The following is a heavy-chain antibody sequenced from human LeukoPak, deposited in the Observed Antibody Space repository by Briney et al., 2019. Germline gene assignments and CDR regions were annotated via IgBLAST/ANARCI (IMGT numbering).Heavy chain of an antibody. V-gene: IGHV3-21*01. CDR1: ESTFSSFP. CDR2: ISSSGSLI. CDR3: AKIGVSGQWYFDL. D-gene: IGHD5/OR15-5a*01. Sequence: GGSLSLSCTASESTFSSFPMGWVRQAPGRGLEWISSISSSGSLIYYADSLKGRFTVSRDNAKNSLYVQMNSLRAADTALYYCAKIGVSGQWYFDLWGRGTLVTVSS. J-gene: IGHJ2*01.